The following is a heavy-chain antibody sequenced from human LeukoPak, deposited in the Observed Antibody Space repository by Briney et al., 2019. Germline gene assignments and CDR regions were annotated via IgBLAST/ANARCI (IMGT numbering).Heavy chain of an antibody. J-gene: IGHJ6*02. CDR1: GFTFSSYA. D-gene: IGHD2-2*01. CDR2: IGGSGGST. CDR3: AKDLRGIVVVPAAMTDYYYYGMDV. V-gene: IGHV3-23*01. Sequence: GGSLRLSCAASGFTFSSYAMSWVRQAPGKGLEWVSAIGGSGGSTYYADSVKGRFTISRDNSKNTLYLQMNSLRAEDTAVYYCAKDLRGIVVVPAAMTDYYYYGMDVWGQGTTVTVSS.